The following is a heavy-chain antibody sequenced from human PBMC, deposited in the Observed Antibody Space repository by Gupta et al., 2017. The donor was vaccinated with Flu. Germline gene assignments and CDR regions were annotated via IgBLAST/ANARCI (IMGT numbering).Heavy chain of an antibody. CDR2: LRSKANKYAT. Sequence: EVQLVQFERGLVQPRESLKLSCAATGSLFRDSTIHWVCQAPGKGLEWGDRLRSKANKYATTYAASVKVRYTISRDDTSNTACMQKISLYTEDSAVYYCTGPHVQLGPTTTEDSWGQGTLVTVSS. J-gene: IGHJ4*02. D-gene: IGHD4-17*01. CDR3: TGPHVQLGPTTTEDS. V-gene: IGHV3-73*02. CDR1: GSLFRDST.